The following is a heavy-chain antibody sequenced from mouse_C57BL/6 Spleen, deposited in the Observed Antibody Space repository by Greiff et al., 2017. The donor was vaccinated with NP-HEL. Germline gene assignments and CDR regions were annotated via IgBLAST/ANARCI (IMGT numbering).Heavy chain of an antibody. V-gene: IGHV1-15*01. CDR1: GYTFTDYE. J-gene: IGHJ4*01. Sequence: VQLQQSGAELVRPGASVTLSCKASGYTFTDYEMHWVKQTPVHGLEWIGAIDPETGGTAYNQKFKGKAILTADKSSRTAYMELRSLTSEDSAVYYCTRMRFGPMDYWGQGTSVTVSS. CDR2: IDPETGGT. CDR3: TRMRFGPMDY.